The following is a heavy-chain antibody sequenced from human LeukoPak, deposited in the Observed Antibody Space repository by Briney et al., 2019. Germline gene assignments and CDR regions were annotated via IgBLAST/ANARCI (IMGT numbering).Heavy chain of an antibody. CDR1: GYTFTGYY. J-gene: IGHJ4*02. D-gene: IGHD5-18*01. Sequence: RASVKVSCKASGYTFTGYYMHWVRQAPGQGLEWMGWINPNSGGTNYAQKFQGRVTMTRDTSISTAYMELSRLRSDDTAVYYCARVSSDLTAMVTYFDYWGQGTLVTVSS. CDR2: INPNSGGT. CDR3: ARVSSDLTAMVTYFDY. V-gene: IGHV1-2*02.